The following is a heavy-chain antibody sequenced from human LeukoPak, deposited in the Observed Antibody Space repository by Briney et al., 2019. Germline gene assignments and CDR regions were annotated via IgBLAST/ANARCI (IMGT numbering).Heavy chain of an antibody. D-gene: IGHD4-11*01. J-gene: IGHJ4*02. Sequence: SETLSLTCAVSGGSISSSSWWSWVRQPPGKGLEWIGEIYHSGSTNYNPSLKSRVTISVDKSKNQFSLKLSSVTAADTAVYYCARVKDSNYLFDYWGQGTLVTVSS. CDR2: IYHSGST. CDR1: GGSISSSSW. V-gene: IGHV4-4*02. CDR3: ARVKDSNYLFDY.